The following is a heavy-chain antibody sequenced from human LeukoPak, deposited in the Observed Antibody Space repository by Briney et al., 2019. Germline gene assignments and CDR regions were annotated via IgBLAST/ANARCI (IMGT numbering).Heavy chain of an antibody. V-gene: IGHV1-18*01. CDR1: GYTFTSYG. J-gene: IGHJ4*02. CDR2: ISAYNGNT. D-gene: IGHD6-6*01. Sequence: ASVKVSCEASGYTFTSYGISWVRQAPGQGLEWMGWISAYNGNTNYAQKLQGRVTMTTDTSTSTAYMELRSLRSDDTAVYYCARAFEYSSSPAFDYWGQGTLVTVSS. CDR3: ARAFEYSSSPAFDY.